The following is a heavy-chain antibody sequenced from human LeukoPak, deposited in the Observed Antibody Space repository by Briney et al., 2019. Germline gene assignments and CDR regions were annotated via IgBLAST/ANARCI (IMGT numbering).Heavy chain of an antibody. CDR2: INHSGST. D-gene: IGHD3-22*01. CDR3: ARVAMGYYDSSGYKL. V-gene: IGHV4-34*01. Sequence: SETLSLTCDVYGGSFSGYYWSWIRQPPGKGLEWIGEINHSGSTNYNPSLKSRVTISVDTSKNQFSLKLRSVTAADTAVYYCARVAMGYYDSSGYKLWGQGTLVTVS. J-gene: IGHJ4*02. CDR1: GGSFSGYY.